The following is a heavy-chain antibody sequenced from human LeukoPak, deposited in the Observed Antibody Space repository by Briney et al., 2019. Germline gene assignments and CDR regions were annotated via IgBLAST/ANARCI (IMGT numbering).Heavy chain of an antibody. D-gene: IGHD3-22*01. CDR3: ARTTRDYYDSSGYPDY. CDR2: IYPGDSDT. CDR1: GYSFTGYW. V-gene: IGHV5-51*01. J-gene: IGHJ4*02. Sequence: GESLKISCKGSGYSFTGYWIGWVRQMPGKGLEWMGIIYPGDSDTRYSPSFQGQATISADKSISTAYLQWSSLKASDTAMYYCARTTRDYYDSSGYPDYWGQGTLVTVSS.